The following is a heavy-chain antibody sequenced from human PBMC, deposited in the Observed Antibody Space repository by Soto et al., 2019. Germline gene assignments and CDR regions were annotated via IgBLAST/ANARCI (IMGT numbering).Heavy chain of an antibody. D-gene: IGHD6-19*01. CDR2: ISSSSSTI. J-gene: IGHJ3*02. CDR1: GFTFSSYS. Sequence: EVQLVESGGGLVQPGGSLRLSCAASGFTFSSYSMNWVRQAPGKGLEWVSYISSSSSTIYYADSVKGRFTISRDNAKNSLYLQMNSLRAEDTAVYYCAHIGDSSGRYGAAFDIWGQGTMVTVSS. CDR3: AHIGDSSGRYGAAFDI. V-gene: IGHV3-48*01.